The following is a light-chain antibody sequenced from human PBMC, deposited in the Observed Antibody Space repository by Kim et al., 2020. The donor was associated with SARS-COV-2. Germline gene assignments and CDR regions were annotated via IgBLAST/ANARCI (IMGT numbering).Light chain of an antibody. J-gene: IGLJ2*01. CDR1: SLRSYY. Sequence: SSELTQDPAVSVALGQTVRITCQGDSLRSYYATWYQQKPGQAPIVVMYGKNNRPSGIPDRFSGSSSGNTASLTITGTQAGEEADYYCNSRDSNDNVLFGGGTKLTVL. CDR2: GKN. CDR3: NSRDSNDNVL. V-gene: IGLV3-19*01.